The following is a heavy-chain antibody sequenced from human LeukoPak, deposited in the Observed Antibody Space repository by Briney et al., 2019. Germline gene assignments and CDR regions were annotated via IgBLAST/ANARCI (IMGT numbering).Heavy chain of an antibody. Sequence: PSETLSLTCSVSGDSISNTRYYWAWIRQPPGKGLEWIGSIYHSGSTYYNPSLKSRVTLSIDTSKNQFSLKVTSVTAADTAVYYCAREWQYQFDFWGQGTLVTVSS. CDR2: IYHSGST. CDR1: GDSISNTRYY. V-gene: IGHV4-39*07. D-gene: IGHD4-11*01. J-gene: IGHJ4*02. CDR3: AREWQYQFDF.